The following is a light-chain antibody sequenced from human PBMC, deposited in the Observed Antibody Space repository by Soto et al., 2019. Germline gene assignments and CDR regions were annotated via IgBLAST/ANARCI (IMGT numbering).Light chain of an antibody. Sequence: QSVLTQPPSVSGAPGQRVTISCTGSSSNIGAGYHVHWYQQLPGTAPKFLIYGNSNRPSGVPDRFSGSKSGTSASLAITGLQAEDEADSYCQSYDSSLSGSVFGGGTKLTVL. J-gene: IGLJ3*02. CDR3: QSYDSSLSGSV. CDR2: GNS. CDR1: SSNIGAGYH. V-gene: IGLV1-40*01.